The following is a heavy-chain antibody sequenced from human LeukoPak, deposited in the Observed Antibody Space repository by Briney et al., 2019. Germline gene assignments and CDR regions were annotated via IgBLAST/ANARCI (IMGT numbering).Heavy chain of an antibody. Sequence: GGSLRLSCAASGFNFSSHWVNWVRQAPGKGLEGVANMKQEGSERNYVDSVKGRFTISSDNAKKSLYLQMNSLRAEDTAVYYCASGPGWTHDYWGQGTLVTVSS. CDR1: GFNFSSHW. J-gene: IGHJ4*02. CDR3: ASGPGWTHDY. CDR2: MKQEGSER. D-gene: IGHD6-19*01. V-gene: IGHV3-7*01.